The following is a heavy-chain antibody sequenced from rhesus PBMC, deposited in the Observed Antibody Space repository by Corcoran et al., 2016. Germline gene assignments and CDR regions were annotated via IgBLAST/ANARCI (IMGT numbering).Heavy chain of an antibody. CDR3: ASGAMTMVATGIDY. V-gene: IGHV4-169*02. J-gene: IGHJ4*01. CDR2: IYGSGSST. D-gene: IGHD4-4*01. Sequence: QLQLQESGTGLVKHSETLSVTCAVSGGSISSSYWSWIRQAPGKGLVWFGYIYGSGSSTNYNPSLKSRGTLSVDTYKNQLSLKLSSVTAADTAVDYCASGAMTMVATGIDYWGQGVLVTVSS. CDR1: GGSISSSY.